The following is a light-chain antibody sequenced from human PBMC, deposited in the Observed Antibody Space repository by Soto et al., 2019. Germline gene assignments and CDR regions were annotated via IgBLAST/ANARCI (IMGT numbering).Light chain of an antibody. CDR2: GAS. V-gene: IGKV3-15*01. CDR1: QSVTSK. Sequence: EIVMTHSPVTLSVSPGERATLSCRASQSVTSKLAWYQQKPGQAPSLLIYGASARATGVPARFSGSGSGTEFTLTITKMQSEDFAVYYCQQYDNWPPFTFGPGTRVDIK. CDR3: QQYDNWPPFT. J-gene: IGKJ3*01.